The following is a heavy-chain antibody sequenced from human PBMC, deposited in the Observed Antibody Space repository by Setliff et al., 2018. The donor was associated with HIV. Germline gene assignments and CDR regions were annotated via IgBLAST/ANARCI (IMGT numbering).Heavy chain of an antibody. CDR3: ARDGYYDSSGYSAFDI. D-gene: IGHD3-22*01. J-gene: IGHJ3*02. CDR1: GYTFNNYG. Sequence: ASVKVSCKASGYTFNNYGISWVRQAPGQGLEWMGWINTHSGYTNYAQNVQGRVTMTRDTSISTAYMELSRLRSDDTAVYYCARDGYYDSSGYSAFDIWGQGTMVTV. V-gene: IGHV1-18*01. CDR2: INTHSGYT.